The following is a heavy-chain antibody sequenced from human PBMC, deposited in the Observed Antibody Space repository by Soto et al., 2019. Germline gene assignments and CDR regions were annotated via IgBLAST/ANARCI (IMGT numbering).Heavy chain of an antibody. CDR1: GGSISSYY. J-gene: IGHJ4*02. Sequence: SETLSLTCTVSGGSISSYYWSWIRQPPGKGLEWIGYIYYSGSTNYNPSLKSRVTISVDTSKNQFSLKLGSVTAADTAVYYCAREGYSSGWYDYWGQGTLVTVSS. D-gene: IGHD6-19*01. V-gene: IGHV4-59*01. CDR3: AREGYSSGWYDY. CDR2: IYYSGST.